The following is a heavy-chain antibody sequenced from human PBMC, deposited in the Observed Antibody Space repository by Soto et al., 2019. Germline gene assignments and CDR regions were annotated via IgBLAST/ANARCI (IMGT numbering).Heavy chain of an antibody. J-gene: IGHJ5*02. V-gene: IGHV1-8*01. CDR3: ARERTGTTSNWFDP. CDR2: MNPNSGNT. D-gene: IGHD1-7*01. CDR1: GYTFTSYD. Sequence: QVQLVQSGAEVKKPGASVKVSCKASGYTFTSYDINWVRQATGHGLGWMGWMNPNSGNTVYAQKFQGRVTMTRYTSISTGYMELSSLRSEDTAVYYCARERTGTTSNWFDPWGQGTLVTVSS.